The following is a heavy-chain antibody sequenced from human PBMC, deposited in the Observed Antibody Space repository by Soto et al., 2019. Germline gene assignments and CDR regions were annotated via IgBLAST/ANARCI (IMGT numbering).Heavy chain of an antibody. CDR3: ARDNAPVAGTSLPGY. D-gene: IGHD6-19*01. CDR2: ISYAGSNR. J-gene: IGHJ4*02. CDR1: GFTFSSYA. V-gene: IGHV3-30-3*01. Sequence: GGSLRLSCAASGFTFSSYAIHWVRQAPGNGLVGVAFISYAGSNRYYADSVKGRVTISRDNSKNTLYLQMNSLRVEDTAVYFCARDNAPVAGTSLPGYWGQGTLVTVSS.